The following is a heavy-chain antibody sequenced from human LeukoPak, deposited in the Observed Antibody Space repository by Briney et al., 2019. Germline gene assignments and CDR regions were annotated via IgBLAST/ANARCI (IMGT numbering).Heavy chain of an antibody. D-gene: IGHD3-10*01. CDR1: GYTFTGYY. J-gene: IGHJ4*02. Sequence: XSVKVSCKASGYTFTGYYMHWVRQAPGQGLEWMGIINPSGGSTSYAQKFQGRVTMTRDTSTSIVYMELSSLRSEDTAVYYCARAPHGSGSYYNGWGQGTLVTVSS. CDR3: ARAPHGSGSYYNG. V-gene: IGHV1-46*01. CDR2: INPSGGST.